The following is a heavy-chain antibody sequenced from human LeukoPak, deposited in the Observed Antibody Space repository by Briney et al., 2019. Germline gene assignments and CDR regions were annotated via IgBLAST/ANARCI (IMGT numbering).Heavy chain of an antibody. CDR3: ARLDAQTYYDFWSGYRRSDY. CDR1: GGSISSSSYY. CDR2: IYYSGST. D-gene: IGHD3-3*01. Sequence: PSETLSLTCTVSGGSISSSSYYWGWIRQPPGKGLEWIGSIYYSGSTYYNPSLKSRVTISVDTSKNQFSLKLSSVTAADTAVYYCARLDAQTYYDFWSGYRRSDYWGQGTLVTVSS. V-gene: IGHV4-39*01. J-gene: IGHJ4*02.